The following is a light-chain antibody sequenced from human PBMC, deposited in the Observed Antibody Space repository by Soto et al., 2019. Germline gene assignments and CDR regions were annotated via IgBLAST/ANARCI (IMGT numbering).Light chain of an antibody. V-gene: IGKV1-5*03. CDR1: QSITSR. CDR3: QQYNSYWT. J-gene: IGKJ1*01. CDR2: RAS. Sequence: DIQMTQSPSTLSASVGDRVTITCRASQSITSRLAWYQQKPGKAPNLLIYRASNLESGVPSRFSGSGSGTEFTLTISSLQPDDFATYYCQQYNSYWTFGQGTKVEIK.